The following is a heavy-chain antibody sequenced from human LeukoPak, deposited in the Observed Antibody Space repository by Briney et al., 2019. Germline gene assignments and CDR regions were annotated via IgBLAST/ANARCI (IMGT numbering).Heavy chain of an antibody. CDR3: ARDSGEYGGQNWFDP. CDR2: ISSSSSTI. Sequence: GGSLRLSCAASGFTFSSYSMNWVRQAPGKGLEWVSYISSSSSTIYYADSVKGRFTISRDNAKNSLYLQMDSLRDEDTAVYYCARDSGEYGGQNWFDPWGQGTLVTVSS. V-gene: IGHV3-48*02. CDR1: GFTFSSYS. D-gene: IGHD4-23*01. J-gene: IGHJ5*02.